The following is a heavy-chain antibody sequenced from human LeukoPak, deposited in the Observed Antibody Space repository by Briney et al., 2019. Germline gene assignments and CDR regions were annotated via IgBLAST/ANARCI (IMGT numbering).Heavy chain of an antibody. J-gene: IGHJ3*02. CDR1: GFTFSAYA. D-gene: IGHD2-2*01. Sequence: GGSLRLSCAASGFTFSAYAMSWVRQAPGKGLEWVSGISGSTGTTYYADSVKGRYTISRDNSKNTLYLQMTSLRIEDTAVYYCARPPSTSRINDAFDIWGQGTMVTVSS. CDR3: ARPPSTSRINDAFDI. V-gene: IGHV3-23*01. CDR2: ISGSTGTT.